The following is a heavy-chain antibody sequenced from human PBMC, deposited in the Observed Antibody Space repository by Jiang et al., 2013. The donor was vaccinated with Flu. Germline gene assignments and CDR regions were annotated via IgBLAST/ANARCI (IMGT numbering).Heavy chain of an antibody. D-gene: IGHD6-19*01. CDR1: GFTFSSYW. J-gene: IGHJ6*02. CDR2: IKQDGSEK. CDR3: ASCSSGWYLAPIYYYYYGMDV. Sequence: QLLESGGGLVQPGGSLRLSCAASGFTFSSYWMSWVRQAPGKGLEWVANIKQDGSEKYYVDSVKGRFTISRDNAKNSLYLQMNSLRAEDTAVYYCASCSSGWYLAPIYYYYYGMDVWGQGTTVTVSS. V-gene: IGHV3-7*03.